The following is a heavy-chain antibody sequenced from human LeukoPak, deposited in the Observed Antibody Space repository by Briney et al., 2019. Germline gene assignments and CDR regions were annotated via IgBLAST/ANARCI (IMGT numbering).Heavy chain of an antibody. CDR3: ARLDRGEYHYDGMDV. J-gene: IGHJ6*02. D-gene: IGHD3-10*01. CDR1: GGSISSYY. CDR2: IYYSGST. Sequence: SETLSPTCTGSGGSISSYYWSWIRQPPGKGLEWIGYIYYSGSTNYNPSLKSRVTISVDTSKNQFSLKLSSVTAVDTAVYYCARLDRGEYHYDGMDVWGHGTTVTVSS. V-gene: IGHV4-59*08.